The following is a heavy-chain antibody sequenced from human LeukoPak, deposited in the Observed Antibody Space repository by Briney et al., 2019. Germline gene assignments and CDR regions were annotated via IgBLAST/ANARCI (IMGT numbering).Heavy chain of an antibody. CDR3: ARDGRCGGDCYAS. V-gene: IGHV3-74*01. J-gene: IGHJ4*02. D-gene: IGHD2-21*02. CDR1: GFTFSGNW. CDR2: IYTDDSGT. Sequence: GGSLRLSRVAPGFTFSGNWMNWVRQAPGKGLMWVSRIYTDDSGTSYAASVKGRFTISRDNAKNALYLQMNSLRVEDTAVYYCARDGRCGGDCYASWGQGTLVTVSS.